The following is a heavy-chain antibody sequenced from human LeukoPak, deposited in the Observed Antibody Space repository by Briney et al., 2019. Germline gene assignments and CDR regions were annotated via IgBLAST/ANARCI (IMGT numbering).Heavy chain of an antibody. CDR1: GFTFSDHY. Sequence: GGSLRLSCAASGFTFSDHYMDWVRQAPGKGLEWVGRTRDKANSYTTEYAASVKGRFTISRDDSKNSLYLQVNSLKTEDTAVYYCVRGAAGSFDYWGQGTLVTVSS. V-gene: IGHV3-72*01. D-gene: IGHD6-13*01. CDR2: TRDKANSYTT. CDR3: VRGAAGSFDY. J-gene: IGHJ4*02.